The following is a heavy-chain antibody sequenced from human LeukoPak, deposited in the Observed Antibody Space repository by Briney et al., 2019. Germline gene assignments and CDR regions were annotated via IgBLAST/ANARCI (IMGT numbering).Heavy chain of an antibody. Sequence: GGSLRLSCAASGFTFSNYGVHWVRQAPGKGLEWVAFIRYDESNRYYADSVKGRFTISRDNSKNALYLQMNSLRAEDTAVYYCARDRMTTVTTAPFVDYWGQGTLVTVSS. CDR2: IRYDESNR. CDR1: GFTFSNYG. CDR3: ARDRMTTVTTAPFVDY. D-gene: IGHD4-17*01. J-gene: IGHJ4*02. V-gene: IGHV3-30*02.